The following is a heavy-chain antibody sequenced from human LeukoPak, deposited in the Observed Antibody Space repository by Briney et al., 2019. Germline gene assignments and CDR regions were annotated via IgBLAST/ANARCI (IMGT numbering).Heavy chain of an antibody. D-gene: IGHD2-8*01. Sequence: PSETPSLTCTVSGGSMSSSTYYWGWIRQPPGKGLEWIGGISYSGSTYYNPSLKSRVTLSVDTSKNQFSLKVNSVTAADTAVYYCGRSFDAKSVGYWGQGTLVTVSS. CDR1: GGSMSSSTYY. V-gene: IGHV4-39*01. CDR2: ISYSGST. J-gene: IGHJ4*02. CDR3: GRSFDAKSVGY.